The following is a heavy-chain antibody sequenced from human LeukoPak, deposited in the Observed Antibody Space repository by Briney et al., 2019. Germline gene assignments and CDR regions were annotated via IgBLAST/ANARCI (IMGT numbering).Heavy chain of an antibody. V-gene: IGHV1-2*02. CDR1: GYTFTGYY. D-gene: IGHD2-8*01. CDR2: INPNSGGT. CDR3: ARGRYCTNGVCPYYYYGMDV. Sequence: ASVKVSCKASGYTFTGYYMHWVRQAPGQGLEWMGWINPNSGGTNYAQKLQGRVTMTTDTSTSTAYMELRSLRSDDTAVYYCARGRYCTNGVCPYYYYGMDVWGQGTTVTVSS. J-gene: IGHJ6*02.